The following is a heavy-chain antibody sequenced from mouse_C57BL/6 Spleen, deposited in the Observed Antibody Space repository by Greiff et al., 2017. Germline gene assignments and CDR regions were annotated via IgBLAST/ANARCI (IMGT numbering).Heavy chain of an antibody. Sequence: EVKLMESGPGLVKPSQSLSLTCSVTGYSITSCYYWNWIRQYPGNKLEWMGYISYDGSNNYNPYLKNRISITRDTSKNQFFLKLNSVTTEDTATYYCARGTYDGYYTLGYWGQGTLVTVSA. V-gene: IGHV3-6*01. CDR2: ISYDGSN. D-gene: IGHD2-3*01. J-gene: IGHJ3*01. CDR3: ARGTYDGYYTLGY. CDR1: GYSITSCYY.